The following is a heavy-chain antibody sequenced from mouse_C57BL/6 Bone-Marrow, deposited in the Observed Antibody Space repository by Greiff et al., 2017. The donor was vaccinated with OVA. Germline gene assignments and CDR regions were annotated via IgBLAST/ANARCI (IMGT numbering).Heavy chain of an antibody. Sequence: VKLQESGAELARPGASVKMSCKASGYTFTSYTMHWVKQRPGQGLEWIGYINPSSGYTKYNQKFKDKATLTADKSSSTAYMQLSSLTSGDSAVYYCAREGWLPFDYWGQGTTLTVSS. CDR3: AREGWLPFDY. CDR1: GYTFTSYT. J-gene: IGHJ2*01. D-gene: IGHD2-3*01. V-gene: IGHV1-4*01. CDR2: INPSSGYT.